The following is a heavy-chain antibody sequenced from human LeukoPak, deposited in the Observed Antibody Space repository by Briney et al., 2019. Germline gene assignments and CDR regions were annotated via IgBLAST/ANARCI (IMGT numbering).Heavy chain of an antibody. V-gene: IGHV3-48*01. Sequence: GGSLRLSCAASGFTFNNYALTWVRQTPGKGLEWISYISSSGTTIYYADSVQGRFIISRDNARNSLYLQMNSLRAEDTAVYYCARVGYSDFWSGYYWDYWGQGTLATVSS. J-gene: IGHJ4*02. D-gene: IGHD3-3*01. CDR3: ARVGYSDFWSGYYWDY. CDR2: ISSSGTTI. CDR1: GFTFNNYA.